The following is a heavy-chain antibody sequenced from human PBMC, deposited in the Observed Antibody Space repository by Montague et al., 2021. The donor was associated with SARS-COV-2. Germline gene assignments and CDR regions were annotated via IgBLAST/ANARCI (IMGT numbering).Heavy chain of an antibody. D-gene: IGHD4-17*01. Sequence: SETLSLTCTVSGGSVSRISSHWGWIRQPPGKGLEYIGSLYYDAGSQYNPSRKSRVSISVDTSNDQFTLKMNSVTATDTAVYYCARLYGSRFDHWGQGTLVTVSS. CDR3: ARLYGSRFDH. CDR2: LYYDAGS. V-gene: IGHV4-39*01. J-gene: IGHJ4*02. CDR1: GGSVSRISSH.